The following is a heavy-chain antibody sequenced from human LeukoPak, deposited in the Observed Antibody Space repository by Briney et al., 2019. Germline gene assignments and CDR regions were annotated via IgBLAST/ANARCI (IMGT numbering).Heavy chain of an antibody. CDR2: ISGGGGNT. CDR1: GFTFSSYA. J-gene: IGHJ1*01. V-gene: IGHV3-23*01. Sequence: GGSLRLSCAASGFTFSSYAMSWVRQAPGKGLEWLSAISGGGGNTYCAESVKGRFTISRDNSKNTLSLQMNSPRGEDTAVYYCAKEALQDGNWYEYLQHWXQGTLVTVSS. D-gene: IGHD6-13*01. CDR3: AKEALQDGNWYEYLQH.